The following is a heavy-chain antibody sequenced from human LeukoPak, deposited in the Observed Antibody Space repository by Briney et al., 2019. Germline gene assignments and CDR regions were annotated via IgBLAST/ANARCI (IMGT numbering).Heavy chain of an antibody. CDR1: GYTFTSYG. Sequence: GASVKVSCKASGYTFTSYGISWVRQAPGQGLEGMGWISAYNGNTNYAQKLQGRVTMTTDTSTSTAYMELRSLRSDDTAVYYCAREKGPTYCYDSSGYPDAFDIWGQGTMVTVSS. D-gene: IGHD3-22*01. CDR2: ISAYNGNT. CDR3: AREKGPTYCYDSSGYPDAFDI. J-gene: IGHJ3*02. V-gene: IGHV1-18*01.